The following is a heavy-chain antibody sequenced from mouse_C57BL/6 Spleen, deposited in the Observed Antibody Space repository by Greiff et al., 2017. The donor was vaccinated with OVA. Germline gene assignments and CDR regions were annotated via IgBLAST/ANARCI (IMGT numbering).Heavy chain of an antibody. J-gene: IGHJ1*03. CDR3: TGYGNYVRYWYCDV. Sequence: EVQLQESGAELVRPGASVKLSCTASGFNIKDYYMHWVKQRPEQGLEWIGRIDPEDGDTEYAPKFQGKATMTADTSSNTAYLQLSSLTSEDTAVYYWTGYGNYVRYWYCDVWGTGTTVTVSS. CDR2: IDPEDGDT. CDR1: GFNIKDYY. D-gene: IGHD2-1*01. V-gene: IGHV14-1*01.